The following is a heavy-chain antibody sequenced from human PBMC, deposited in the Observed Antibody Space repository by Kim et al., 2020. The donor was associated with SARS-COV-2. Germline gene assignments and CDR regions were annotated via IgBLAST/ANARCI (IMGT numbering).Heavy chain of an antibody. CDR2: IYYSGST. CDR3: ASGTYDLLTGPTFDY. Sequence: SETLSLTCTVSGGSISSGGYYWSWIRQHPGKGLEWIGYIYYSGSTYYNPSLKSRVTISVDTSKNQFSLKLSSVTAADTAVYYCASGTYDLLTGPTFDYWGQGSLDNVSS. D-gene: IGHD3-9*01. CDR1: GGSISSGGYY. J-gene: IGHJ4*02. V-gene: IGHV4-31*03.